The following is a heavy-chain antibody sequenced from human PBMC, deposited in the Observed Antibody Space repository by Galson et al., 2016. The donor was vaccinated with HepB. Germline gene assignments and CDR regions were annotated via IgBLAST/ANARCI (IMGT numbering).Heavy chain of an antibody. CDR1: GYSFTSHW. CDR2: IYPDDSDT. D-gene: IGHD3-3*01. Sequence: QSGAEVKKPGESLKISCQVSGYSFTSHWIGWVRQRPGEGLEWMGIIYPDDSDTRYSPSFQGQVTISADKSISTAYLQWSSLKASDTAMYYCAGQRSGPSSKYLDYWGQGTLVTVSS. CDR3: AGQRSGPSSKYLDY. V-gene: IGHV5-51*01. J-gene: IGHJ4*02.